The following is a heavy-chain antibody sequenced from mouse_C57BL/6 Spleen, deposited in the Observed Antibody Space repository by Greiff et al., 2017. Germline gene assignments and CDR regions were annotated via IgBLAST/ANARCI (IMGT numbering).Heavy chain of an antibody. D-gene: IGHD1-1*02. CDR1: GYTFTSYW. V-gene: IGHV1-50*01. CDR3: ARRGGYPDY. J-gene: IGHJ2*01. CDR2: IDPSDSYT. Sequence: QVQLQQPGAELVKPGAPVKLSCKASGYTFTSYWMQWVKQRPGQGLEWIGEIDPSDSYTNYNQKFKGKATLTVDTSSSTAYMQLSSLTSEDSAVYYCARRGGYPDYWGQGTTLTVSS.